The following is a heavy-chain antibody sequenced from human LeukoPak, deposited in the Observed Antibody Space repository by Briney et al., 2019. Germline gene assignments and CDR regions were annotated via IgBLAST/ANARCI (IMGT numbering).Heavy chain of an antibody. V-gene: IGHV4-61*05. J-gene: IGHJ4*02. CDR1: GGSISRSSDY. CDR2: IYYSGST. D-gene: IGHD3-22*01. Sequence: SETLSLTCTVSGGSISRSSDYWGWIRQTPGKGLEWIGYIYYSGSTNYNPSLKSRVTISVDTSKNQFSLKLSSVTAADTAVYYCARAPTAGGYNVYWGQGTLVTVSS. CDR3: ARAPTAGGYNVY.